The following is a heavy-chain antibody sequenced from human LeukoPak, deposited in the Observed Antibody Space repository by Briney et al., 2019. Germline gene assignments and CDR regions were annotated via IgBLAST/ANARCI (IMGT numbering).Heavy chain of an antibody. CDR1: GGSISSYY. D-gene: IGHD3-22*01. CDR3: AREFYYDSSFSFDI. Sequence: PSETLSLTCTVSGGSISSYYWSWIRQPPGKGLEWIGYIYSSGSTNYSPSLKSRVTISVDTSKNQFSLKLSSVTAADTAMYYCAREFYYDSSFSFDIWGQGTMVTVSS. CDR2: IYSSGST. J-gene: IGHJ3*02. V-gene: IGHV4-59*01.